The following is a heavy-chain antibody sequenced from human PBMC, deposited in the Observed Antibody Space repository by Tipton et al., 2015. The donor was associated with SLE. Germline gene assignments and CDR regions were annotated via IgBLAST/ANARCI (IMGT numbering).Heavy chain of an antibody. J-gene: IGHJ4*02. Sequence: LSLTCAASGFTFSHYAMNWVRQAPGRGLEWVSSISSSGNYVYYSDSVEGRFTISRDNDKNSLYLQMSSLRVEDTALYFCARGVGGWLYYSDYWGQGTLVTVSS. V-gene: IGHV3-21*04. CDR2: ISSSGNYV. D-gene: IGHD6-19*01. CDR3: ARGVGGWLYYSDY. CDR1: GFTFSHYA.